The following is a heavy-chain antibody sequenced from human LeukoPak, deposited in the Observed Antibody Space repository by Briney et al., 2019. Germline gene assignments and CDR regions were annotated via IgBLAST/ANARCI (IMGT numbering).Heavy chain of an antibody. CDR2: IYGGGTT. CDR3: ARAPNYGDYGGQ. Sequence: PGGSLRLSCAASGFTVSNNYMSWVRQAPGKGLEWVSLIYGGGTTYYADSVKGRFTIFSDSSKNTLYLQMNSLRAEDTAVYYCARAPNYGDYGGQWGRGTLVTVSS. J-gene: IGHJ4*02. D-gene: IGHD4-17*01. V-gene: IGHV3-53*01. CDR1: GFTVSNNY.